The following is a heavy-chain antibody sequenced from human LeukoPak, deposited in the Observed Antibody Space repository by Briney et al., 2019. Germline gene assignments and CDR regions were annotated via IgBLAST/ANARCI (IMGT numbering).Heavy chain of an antibody. CDR2: INPNSGGT. J-gene: IGHJ6*03. CDR1: GYTFTGYY. CDR3: ARALPIIATHRSDNYYYYMDV. V-gene: IGHV1-2*02. Sequence: GASVKVSCKTSGYTFTGYYIHWVRQAPGQGLEWMGWINPNSGGTKYAQKFQGRVSMTRDTSITTAYMELTRLMFDDTAVYYCARALPIIATHRSDNYYYYMDVWGKGTTVTVSS. D-gene: IGHD3-10*01.